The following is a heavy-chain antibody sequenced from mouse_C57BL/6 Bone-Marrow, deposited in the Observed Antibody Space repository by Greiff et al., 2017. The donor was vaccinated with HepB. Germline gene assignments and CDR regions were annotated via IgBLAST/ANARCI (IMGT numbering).Heavy chain of an antibody. CDR2: IDPSDSYT. CDR1: GYTFTSYW. D-gene: IGHD4-1*01. V-gene: IGHV1-59*01. J-gene: IGHJ3*01. CDR3: ARRGGTDWFAY. Sequence: QVQLQQPGAELVRPGTSVKLSCKASGYTFTSYWMHWVKQRPGQGLEWIGVIDPSDSYTNYNQKFKGKATLTVDTSSSTAYMQLSSLTSEDSAVYYCARRGGTDWFAYWGQGTLVTVSA.